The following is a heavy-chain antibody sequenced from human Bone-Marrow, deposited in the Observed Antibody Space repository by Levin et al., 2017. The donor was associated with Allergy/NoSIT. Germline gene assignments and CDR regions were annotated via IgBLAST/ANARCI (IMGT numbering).Heavy chain of an antibody. J-gene: IGHJ4*01. Sequence: GESLKISCKASGYIFSTYGISWVRQAPGQGLEWMGWINFNGVTYSALSFQDRVTMTTDTATNTAYMDLRGLQSDDTAVYYCARVTTSFGAVIIGKRILPPNFDYWGQGTLVTVSS. CDR2: INFNGVT. CDR3: ARVTTSFGAVIIGKRILPPNFDY. D-gene: IGHD3-16*02. V-gene: IGHV1-18*01. CDR1: GYIFSTYG.